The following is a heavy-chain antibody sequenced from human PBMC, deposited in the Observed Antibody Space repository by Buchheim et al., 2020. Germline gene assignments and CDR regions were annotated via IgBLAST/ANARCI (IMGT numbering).Heavy chain of an antibody. D-gene: IGHD6-13*01. CDR1: GFTFSSYG. Sequence: QVQLVESGGGVVQPGRSLRLSCAASGFTFSSYGMHWVRQAPGKGLEWVAVISYDGSNKYYADSVKGRFTISRDNSKNTLYLQMNSLRAEDTAVYYCAKDREQQPVRGYYYYYGMDVWGQGTT. CDR3: AKDREQQPVRGYYYYYGMDV. J-gene: IGHJ6*02. CDR2: ISYDGSNK. V-gene: IGHV3-30*18.